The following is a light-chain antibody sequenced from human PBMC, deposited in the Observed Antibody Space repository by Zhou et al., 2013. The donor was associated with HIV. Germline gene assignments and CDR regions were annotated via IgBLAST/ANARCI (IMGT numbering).Light chain of an antibody. Sequence: DIGMTQSPLSLPVTPGEPASISCRSSQSLLHSNGYNYFDWYLQKPGQSPQLLIYLGSNRASGVPDRFSGSGSGTDFTLKISRVEAEDVGVYYCMQALQTPWTFGQGTKVEIK. CDR1: QSLLHSNGYNY. CDR3: MQALQTPWT. V-gene: IGKV2-28*01. CDR2: LGS. J-gene: IGKJ1*01.